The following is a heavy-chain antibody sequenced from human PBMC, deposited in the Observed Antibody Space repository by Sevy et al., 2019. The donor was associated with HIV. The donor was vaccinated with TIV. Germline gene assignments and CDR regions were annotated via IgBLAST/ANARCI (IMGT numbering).Heavy chain of an antibody. Sequence: ASVKVSCKVSGYTLTKLSMHWVRQAPGQGLEWMGGFDPEDGETIYAPKFQGRVTMTKDTSTDTAYMELSSLRSEDTAVYYCTTMEVYDDTYAYLNGDYWGQGTLVTVSS. CDR2: FDPEDGET. CDR1: GYTLTKLS. D-gene: IGHD3-16*01. CDR3: TTMEVYDDTYAYLNGDY. J-gene: IGHJ4*02. V-gene: IGHV1-24*01.